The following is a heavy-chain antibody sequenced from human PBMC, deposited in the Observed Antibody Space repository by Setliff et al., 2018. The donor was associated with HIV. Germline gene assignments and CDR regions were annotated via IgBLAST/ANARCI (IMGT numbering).Heavy chain of an antibody. CDR2: INPNSGGT. D-gene: IGHD6-13*01. J-gene: IGHJ4*02. V-gene: IGHV1-18*01. CDR3: ARDGAGSSWDAFFDY. CDR1: GYTFTSYG. Sequence: ASVKVSCKASGYTFTSYGISWVRQAPGQGLEWMGRINPNSGGTNYAQKFQGRVSITRDTSASTAYMELSSLRSEDTAVYYCARDGAGSSWDAFFDYWGQGTLVTVSS.